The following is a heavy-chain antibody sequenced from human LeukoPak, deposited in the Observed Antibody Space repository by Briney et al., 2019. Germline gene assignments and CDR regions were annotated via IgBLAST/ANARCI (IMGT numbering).Heavy chain of an antibody. CDR1: GGSISSSSYY. CDR2: IYYSGST. Sequence: SETLSLTCTVSGGSISSSSYYWGWIRQPPGKGLEWIGSIYYSGSTYYNPSLKSRVTISVDTSKNQFSLKLSSVTAADTAVYYCARDQGYSSSWYGDPFDYWGQGTLVTVSS. CDR3: ARDQGYSSSWYGDPFDY. V-gene: IGHV4-39*07. J-gene: IGHJ4*02. D-gene: IGHD6-13*01.